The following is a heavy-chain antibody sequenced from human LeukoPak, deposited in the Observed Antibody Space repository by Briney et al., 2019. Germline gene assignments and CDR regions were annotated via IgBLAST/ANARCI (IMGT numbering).Heavy chain of an antibody. J-gene: IGHJ3*02. D-gene: IGHD2-2*02. CDR1: GGSISSYY. V-gene: IGHV4-59*01. CDR2: IYYSGST. CDR3: ARDLVVVVPAAILHAFDI. Sequence: SETLSLTCTVSGGSISSYYWSWIRQPPGKGLEWIGYIYYSGSTNYNPSLKSRVTISVDTSKNQFSLKLTSVTAADTAVCYCARDLVVVVPAAILHAFDIWGQGTMVTVSS.